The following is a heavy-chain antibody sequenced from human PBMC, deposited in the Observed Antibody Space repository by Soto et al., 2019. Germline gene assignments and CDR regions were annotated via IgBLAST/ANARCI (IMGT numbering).Heavy chain of an antibody. V-gene: IGHV3-21*01. CDR3: ARGSPYSYYGSGSYYSPH. J-gene: IGHJ4*02. CDR1: GFTFSSYS. Sequence: GGSLRLSCAASGFTFSSYSMNWVRQAPGKGLEWVSSISSSSSYIYYADSVKGRFTISRDNAKNSLYLQMNSLRAEDTAVYYCARGSPYSYYGSGSYYSPHWGQGTLVTVSS. D-gene: IGHD3-10*01. CDR2: ISSSSSYI.